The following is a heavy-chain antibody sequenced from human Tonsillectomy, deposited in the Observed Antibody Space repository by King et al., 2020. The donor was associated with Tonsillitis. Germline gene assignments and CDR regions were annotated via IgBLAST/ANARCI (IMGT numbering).Heavy chain of an antibody. CDR2: ISSSSSTI. CDR1: GFTFSRYS. V-gene: IGHV3-48*01. D-gene: IGHD3-9*01. Sequence: VQLVESGGGLVQPGGSLRLSCAASGFTFSRYSMNWVRQAPGKGLEWVSYISSSSSTIYYADSVKGRFTISRDNAKNSLYLQMNSLRAEDTAVYYCARMGNFDWLGGTRYYFDYWGQGTLVTVSS. J-gene: IGHJ4*02. CDR3: ARMGNFDWLGGTRYYFDY.